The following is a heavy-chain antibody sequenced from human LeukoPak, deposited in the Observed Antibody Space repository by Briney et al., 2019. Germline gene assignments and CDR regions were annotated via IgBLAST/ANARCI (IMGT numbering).Heavy chain of an antibody. CDR1: GGSISSGSYY. CDR3: ARDRGSSGWNDY. V-gene: IGHV4-61*02. J-gene: IGHJ4*02. CDR2: IYASGST. D-gene: IGHD6-19*01. Sequence: SETLSLTCAVSGGSISSGSYYWSWIRQPAGKGLEWIGRIYASGSTDYNPSLKSRVTISVDTSKNQFSLKLTPVTAADTAVYYCARDRGSSGWNDYWGQGTLVTVSS.